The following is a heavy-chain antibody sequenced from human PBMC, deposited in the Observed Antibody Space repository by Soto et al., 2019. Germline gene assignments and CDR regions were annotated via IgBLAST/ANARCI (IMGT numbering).Heavy chain of an antibody. CDR3: AKDAVSYNGKWDWFDS. CDR2: LGGGEADT. J-gene: IGHJ5*01. CDR1: RFTFIDFA. D-gene: IGHD1-26*01. V-gene: IGHV3-23*01. Sequence: DVQLLESGGGLVQPGGSLTLSCAASRFTFIDFAMSWVRQAPGKGLEWVSSLGGGEADTYYADSVKVRFTISRDNSKNTLYLQMDSLRDEDTAIYYCAKDAVSYNGKWDWFDSWGQGTLVTVSS.